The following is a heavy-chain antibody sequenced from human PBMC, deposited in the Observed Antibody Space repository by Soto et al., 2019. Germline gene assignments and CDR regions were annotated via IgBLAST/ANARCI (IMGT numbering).Heavy chain of an antibody. V-gene: IGHV3-23*01. CDR2: ITADGGT. CDR3: APHVSCSGGSCQYDAFAI. CDR1: GFTVSSHA. J-gene: IGHJ3*02. D-gene: IGHD2-15*01. Sequence: EVQVLESGGGLVQPGGSLRLSCEGSGFTVSSHARTWIRQAPGKGPEWASTITADGGTYYADSVKGRFAMSRDTSESTLYLQMNSLGAEDTAAYYCAPHVSCSGGSCQYDAFAIRGQGTMVTVSS.